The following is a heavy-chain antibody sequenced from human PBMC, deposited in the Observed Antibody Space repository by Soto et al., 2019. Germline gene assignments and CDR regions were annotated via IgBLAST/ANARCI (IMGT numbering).Heavy chain of an antibody. D-gene: IGHD3-10*01. CDR1: GFAFSDYY. J-gene: IGHJ5*02. CDR2: ISSSGSTI. Sequence: PGGSLRLSCAASGFAFSDYYMSWIRQAPGKGLEWISYISSSGSTIYFADSVKGRFTISRDNAKNSLYVQMNSLTAEDTAVYYCAGGRSYYNSWFDPWGQGTLGTVSS. CDR3: AGGRSYYNSWFDP. V-gene: IGHV3-11*01.